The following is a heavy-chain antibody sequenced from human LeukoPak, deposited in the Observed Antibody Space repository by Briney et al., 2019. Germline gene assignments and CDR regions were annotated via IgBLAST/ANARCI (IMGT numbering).Heavy chain of an antibody. Sequence: PGRSLRLSCAASGFTFNTYAMHWVRQAPGKGLEWVALISYDGSHKYYADSVKGRFTISRDNSKNTLYPQMNSLRAEDTAVYYCARDPTRCSGGSCYSPAFQHWGQGTLVTVYS. CDR2: ISYDGSHK. V-gene: IGHV3-30*04. J-gene: IGHJ1*01. CDR3: ARDPTRCSGGSCYSPAFQH. CDR1: GFTFNTYA. D-gene: IGHD2-15*01.